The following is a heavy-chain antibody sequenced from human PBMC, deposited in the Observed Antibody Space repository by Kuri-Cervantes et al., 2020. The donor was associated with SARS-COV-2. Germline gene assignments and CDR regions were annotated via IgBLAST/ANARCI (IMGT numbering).Heavy chain of an antibody. D-gene: IGHD3-10*01. Sequence: GGSLRLSCAASGFTVSSNYMSWVRQAPGKGLEWVSVIYSGGSTYYADSVKGRFTISRDNAKNTLYLQMNSLRAEVTAVYYCARVPSITMVRGANSYGMDVWGQGTTVTVSS. CDR3: ARVPSITMVRGANSYGMDV. CDR2: IYSGGST. V-gene: IGHV3-53*01. J-gene: IGHJ6*02. CDR1: GFTVSSNY.